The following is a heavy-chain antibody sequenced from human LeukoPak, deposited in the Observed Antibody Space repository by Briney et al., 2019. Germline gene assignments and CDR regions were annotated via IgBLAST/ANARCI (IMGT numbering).Heavy chain of an antibody. V-gene: IGHV3-7*01. D-gene: IGHD2-15*01. CDR2: IKEDGSET. CDR3: ARGGARHCTDGSCTVY. CDR1: GFTFRRYW. Sequence: PWGSLRLSCAASGFTFRRYWMAWVRQAPGKGLEWVANIKEDGSETYYVDSVKGRFTISRDNAKNSLYLQMNSLRVEDTAVYYCARGGARHCTDGSCTVYWGQGTLVPVSS. J-gene: IGHJ4*01.